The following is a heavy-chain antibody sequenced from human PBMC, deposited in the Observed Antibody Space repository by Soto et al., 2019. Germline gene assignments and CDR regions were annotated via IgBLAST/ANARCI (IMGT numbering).Heavy chain of an antibody. CDR3: AKDHNAGYGSSRAEYFQH. CDR1: GFTFSSYA. Sequence: GGSLRLSCAASGFTFSSYAMSWVRQAPGKGLEWVSAISGSGGSTYYADSVKGRFTISRDNSKNTLYLQMNSLRAEDTAVYYCAKDHNAGYGSSRAEYFQHWGQGTLVTVSS. J-gene: IGHJ1*01. D-gene: IGHD6-13*01. V-gene: IGHV3-23*01. CDR2: ISGSGGST.